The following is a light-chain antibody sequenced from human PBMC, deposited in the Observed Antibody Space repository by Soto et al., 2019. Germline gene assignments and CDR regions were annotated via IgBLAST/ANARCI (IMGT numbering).Light chain of an antibody. J-gene: IGKJ4*01. CDR3: LQHGGSHLVT. Sequence: EVVLTQSPGTLSLSPGERATLSCSASQSVTNNYVAWYQQKPGQAPRLLIYGASSRAAGIPDRFSGSGSGADFTLTISRLEPEDFAVYYCLQHGGSHLVTIGGGTKVEIK. CDR2: GAS. V-gene: IGKV3-20*01. CDR1: QSVTNNY.